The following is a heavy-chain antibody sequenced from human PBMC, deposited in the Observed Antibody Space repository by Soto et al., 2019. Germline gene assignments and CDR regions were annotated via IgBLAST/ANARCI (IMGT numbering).Heavy chain of an antibody. CDR2: ISYDGSNK. CDR3: ATGLTRFEALEYYYYYGLAV. Sequence: QVQLVESGGGVVQPGRSLRLSCAASGFTFSSYGMHWVRQAPGKGLEWVAVISYDGSNKYYADSVKGRFTISRDNSKNTLYLQMTSLRAEATAVYYCATGLTRFEALEYYYYYGLAVWGQGTTVTVSS. V-gene: IGHV3-30*03. J-gene: IGHJ6*02. CDR1: GFTFSSYG. D-gene: IGHD3-10*02.